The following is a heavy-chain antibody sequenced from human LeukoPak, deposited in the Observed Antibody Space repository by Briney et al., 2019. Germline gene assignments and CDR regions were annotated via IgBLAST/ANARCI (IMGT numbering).Heavy chain of an antibody. Sequence: GGSLRLSCAASGFTFSSYWMSWVRQAPGKGLEWVANINPDGSEKIYVDSVKGRFTISRDNAKNSLYLQMNSLRAEDTALYYCARGVLTGLDYFDYWGQGTLVTVSS. D-gene: IGHD3-9*01. CDR1: GFTFSSYW. CDR2: INPDGSEK. CDR3: ARGVLTGLDYFDY. J-gene: IGHJ4*02. V-gene: IGHV3-7*01.